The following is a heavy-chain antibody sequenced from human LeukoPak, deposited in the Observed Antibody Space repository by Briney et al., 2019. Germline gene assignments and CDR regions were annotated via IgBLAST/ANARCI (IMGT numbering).Heavy chain of an antibody. CDR1: GFTFSSYA. CDR3: AKEGFDS. CDR2: ITGGGST. V-gene: IGHV3-23*01. Sequence: PGGSLRLSCAASGFTFSSYAMSWVRQAPGKGLEWVSAITGGGSTYYADSVKGRFTISRDNSKNTLYLQMNSLRAEDTAVYYCAKEGFDSWGQGTLVTVSS. J-gene: IGHJ4*02.